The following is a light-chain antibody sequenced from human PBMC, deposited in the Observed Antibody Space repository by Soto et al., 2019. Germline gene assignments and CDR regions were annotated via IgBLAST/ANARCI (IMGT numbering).Light chain of an antibody. CDR1: SGDVGGYNF. Sequence: QSALTQPRSVSGSPGQSVTISCTGTSGDVGGYNFVSWYQHHPGKAPTLMIFDVSQRPSGVPDRFSGSKSGNTASLTIYGLQADDEAGYYCYSYGGSYTWVFGGGTKLTVL. V-gene: IGLV2-11*01. CDR3: YSYGGSYTWV. CDR2: DVS. J-gene: IGLJ3*02.